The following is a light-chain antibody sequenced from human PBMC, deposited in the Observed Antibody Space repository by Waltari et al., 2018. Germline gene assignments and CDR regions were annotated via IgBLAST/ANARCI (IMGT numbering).Light chain of an antibody. Sequence: QLVLTQSPSASASLGASVKLTCTLDSGHSSNIVAWLQQQPEEGPRYLMKINSDGSPSKGDEIPDRFSGSSSGAERYLTISSVQSEDEADYYCQTGGHGTWVFGGGTKLTVL. CDR2: INSDGSP. V-gene: IGLV4-69*01. CDR3: QTGGHGTWV. CDR1: SGHSSNI. J-gene: IGLJ3*02.